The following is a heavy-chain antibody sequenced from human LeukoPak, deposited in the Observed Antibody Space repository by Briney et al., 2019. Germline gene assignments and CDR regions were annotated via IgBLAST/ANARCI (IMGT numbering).Heavy chain of an antibody. Sequence: EASVKVSCKASGYTFTGYYMHWVRQAPGQGLEWMGWINPNSGGTNYAQKFQGRVTMTRDTSISTAYMELSRLRSDDTAVYYCARARIIMVRGVITTGFQHWGQSTLVTVSS. V-gene: IGHV1-2*02. CDR1: GYTFTGYY. CDR2: INPNSGGT. CDR3: ARARIIMVRGVITTGFQH. J-gene: IGHJ1*01. D-gene: IGHD3-10*01.